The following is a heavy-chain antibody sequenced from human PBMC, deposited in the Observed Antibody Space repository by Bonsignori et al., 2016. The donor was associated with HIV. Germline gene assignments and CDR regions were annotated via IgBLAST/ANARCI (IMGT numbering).Heavy chain of an antibody. CDR2: IRYDGSNK. D-gene: IGHD6-19*01. J-gene: IGHJ4*02. V-gene: IGHV3-30*02. Sequence: VRQAPGKGLEWVAFIRYDGSNKYYADSVKGRFTISRDNSKNTLYLQMNSLRAEDTAVYYCAKDLAGDLDYWGQGTLVTVSS. CDR3: AKDLAGDLDY.